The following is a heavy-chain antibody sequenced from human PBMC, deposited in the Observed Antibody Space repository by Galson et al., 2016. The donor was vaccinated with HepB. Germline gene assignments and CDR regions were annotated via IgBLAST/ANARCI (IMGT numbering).Heavy chain of an antibody. V-gene: IGHV3-53*01. Sequence: SLRLSCAASGVTVSSNYMTWIRQAPGKGLEWVSVIFSGGYTYYSDSVKGRFTTSRDNSKNTVYLQMNGLRVEDTAKYYCAKLRDGYDWGAFDIWGLGTTVSVSS. D-gene: IGHD3-16*01. CDR2: IFSGGYT. CDR3: AKLRDGYDWGAFDI. J-gene: IGHJ6*02. CDR1: GVTVSSNY.